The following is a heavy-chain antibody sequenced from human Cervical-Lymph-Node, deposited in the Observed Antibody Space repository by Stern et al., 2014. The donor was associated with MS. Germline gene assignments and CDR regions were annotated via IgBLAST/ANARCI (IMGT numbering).Heavy chain of an antibody. Sequence: QVQLLQPGSAVKKPGASVRVSCKGSGYTFIDPYLHWVRQAPGQGLEWMGRLIPSNGDTNVAQSVTDRVTMTGDTSISTAYMELSGLRSDDTAVYYCARAAYDGYLDHWGQGTPVTVSS. D-gene: IGHD5-12*01. CDR1: GYTFIDPY. V-gene: IGHV1-2*06. CDR3: ARAAYDGYLDH. J-gene: IGHJ1*01. CDR2: LIPSNGDT.